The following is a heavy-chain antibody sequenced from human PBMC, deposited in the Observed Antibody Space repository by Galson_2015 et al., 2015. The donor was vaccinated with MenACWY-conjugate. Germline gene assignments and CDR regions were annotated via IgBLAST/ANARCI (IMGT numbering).Heavy chain of an antibody. Sequence: SLRLSCAVSGFTFRNYWMTWVRQAPGKGLEWVSSISSSSSYIYYADSVKGRFTISRDNAKNSLYLQMNSLRAEDTAVYYCARDSAGGYDSGFDYWGQGTLVTVSS. J-gene: IGHJ4*02. D-gene: IGHD5-12*01. CDR2: ISSSSSYI. V-gene: IGHV3-21*01. CDR3: ARDSAGGYDSGFDY. CDR1: GFTFRNYW.